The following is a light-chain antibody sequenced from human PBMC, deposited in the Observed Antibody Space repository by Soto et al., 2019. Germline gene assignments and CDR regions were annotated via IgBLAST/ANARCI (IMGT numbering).Light chain of an antibody. CDR3: TSYTTSSTWV. CDR1: SSDVGAYNY. J-gene: IGLJ3*02. CDR2: EVS. V-gene: IGLV2-14*01. Sequence: QSARTQPASVSGSPGQAITISCTRSSSDVGAYNYVSWHQHHPGKVPKLMISEVSNRPSGVSNRFSGSKSGNTASLTISGLQAEDEADYFCTSYTTSSTWVFGGGTKLTVL.